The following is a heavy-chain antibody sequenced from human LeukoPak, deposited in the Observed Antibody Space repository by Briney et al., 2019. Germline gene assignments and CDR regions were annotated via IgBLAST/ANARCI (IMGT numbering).Heavy chain of an antibody. CDR2: ISYDGSNK. Sequence: PGGSLRLSCAASGFTFSSYAMHWVRQAPGKGLEWVAVISYDGSNKYYADSVKGRFTISRDNSKNTLYLQMNSLRAEDTAVYYCARDDRRTYYYYYYGMDVWGQGTTVTVSS. V-gene: IGHV3-30-3*01. CDR1: GFTFSSYA. J-gene: IGHJ6*02. CDR3: ARDDRRTYYYYYYGMDV. D-gene: IGHD1-1*01.